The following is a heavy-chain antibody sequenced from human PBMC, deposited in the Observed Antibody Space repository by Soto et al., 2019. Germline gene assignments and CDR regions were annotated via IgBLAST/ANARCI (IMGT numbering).Heavy chain of an antibody. CDR3: ARQTPYYDFWSGYPRWFDP. Sequence: SETLSLTCTVSGGSISSSSYCWGWIRQPPGKGLEWIGSIYYSGSTYYNPSLKSRVTISVDTSKNQFSLKLSSVTAADTAVYYCARQTPYYDFWSGYPRWFDPWGQGTLVTVS. CDR1: GGSISSSSYC. J-gene: IGHJ5*02. D-gene: IGHD3-3*01. CDR2: IYYSGST. V-gene: IGHV4-39*01.